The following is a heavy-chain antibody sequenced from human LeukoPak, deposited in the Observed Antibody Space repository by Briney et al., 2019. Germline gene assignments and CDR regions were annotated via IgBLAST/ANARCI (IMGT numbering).Heavy chain of an antibody. CDR2: ISGSGQST. V-gene: IGHV3-23*01. CDR3: AREKVLRYFDWYIDY. Sequence: GGTLRLSCAASGFTFSSYGMSWVRQAPGKGLEWVSAISGSGQSTYYADSVKGRFTISRDNSKNTLYLLMNSLRAEDTAVYYCAREKVLRYFDWYIDYWGQGTLVTVSS. D-gene: IGHD3-9*01. CDR1: GFTFSSYG. J-gene: IGHJ4*02.